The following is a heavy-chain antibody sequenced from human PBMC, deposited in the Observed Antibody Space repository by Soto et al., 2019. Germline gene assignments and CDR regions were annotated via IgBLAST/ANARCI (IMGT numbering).Heavy chain of an antibody. J-gene: IGHJ6*02. Sequence: QVRLVQSGAEVRKPGSSVKVSCTTSGGTFNSYAISWVRQAPGQGLQWMGGVIPGFDTTYYAQKFQGRVTITADESTNSAYMELRSLRSEDTAVYYCARDQGLFVHTGMVIDYYGMDVWGPGTTVTVSS. CDR2: VIPGFDTT. CDR1: GGTFNSYA. V-gene: IGHV1-69*01. D-gene: IGHD5-18*01. CDR3: ARDQGLFVHTGMVIDYYGMDV.